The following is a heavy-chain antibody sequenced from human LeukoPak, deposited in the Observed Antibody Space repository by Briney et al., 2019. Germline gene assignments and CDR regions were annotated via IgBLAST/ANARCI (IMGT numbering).Heavy chain of an antibody. J-gene: IGHJ1*01. CDR2: ISSSSYI. CDR3: AKFLAVIAARDSLYFQH. CDR1: GFTSSSYS. D-gene: IGHD6-6*01. V-gene: IGHV3-21*01. Sequence: GGSLRLSCAASGFTSSSYSMNWVRQAPGRGLEWVSSISSSSYIYYADSVKGRFTISRDNAKNSLYLQMNSLRAEDTAVYYCAKFLAVIAARDSLYFQHWGQGTLVTVSS.